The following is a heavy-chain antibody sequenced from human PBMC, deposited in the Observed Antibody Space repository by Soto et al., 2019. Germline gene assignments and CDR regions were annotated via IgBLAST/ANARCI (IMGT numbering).Heavy chain of an antibody. CDR2: IIVGSHKT. J-gene: IGHJ3*02. Sequence: EASVKVSCKTSGFTFSSSAIQWVRQAPGQRLEWIGWIIVGSHKTNYAQEVQERITITRDMSTSTAYMELSSLRSEDTAVYYCAAELYSGGSCCSFDIWGQGTMVTVSS. V-gene: IGHV1-58*02. CDR1: GFTFSSSA. D-gene: IGHD2-15*01. CDR3: AAELYSGGSCCSFDI.